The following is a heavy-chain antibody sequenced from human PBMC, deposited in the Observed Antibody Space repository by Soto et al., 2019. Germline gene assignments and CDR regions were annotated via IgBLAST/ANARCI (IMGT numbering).Heavy chain of an antibody. CDR3: ARESFSASPNFFDY. CDR2: ISLSGSTI. Sequence: GSLRLSCAASGFALSNYEMNWVRQAPGKGLEWVSYISLSGSTIYYADSVKGRFTISRDDAKDALYLEMDSLRADDTAVYYCARESFSASPNFFDYWGQGTLVTVSS. V-gene: IGHV3-48*03. J-gene: IGHJ4*02. D-gene: IGHD1-26*01. CDR1: GFALSNYE.